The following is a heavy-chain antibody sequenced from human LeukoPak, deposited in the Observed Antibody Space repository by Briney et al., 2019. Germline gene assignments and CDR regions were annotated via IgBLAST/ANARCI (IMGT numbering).Heavy chain of an antibody. CDR3: ARRSVTTVGWYFDL. J-gene: IGHJ2*01. V-gene: IGHV5-51*01. CDR1: GYSFTNYW. D-gene: IGHD4-17*01. Sequence: GESLKISCKGSGYSFTNYWIGWVRPMPGKGLEWMGVIYPGDSDTRYSPSFQGQVTISADKSISTAYLQWSSLTASDTAMYYCARRSVTTVGWYFDLWGRGTLVTLSS. CDR2: IYPGDSDT.